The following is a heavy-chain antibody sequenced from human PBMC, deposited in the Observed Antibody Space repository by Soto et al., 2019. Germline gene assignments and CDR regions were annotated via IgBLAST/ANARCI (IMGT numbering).Heavy chain of an antibody. CDR2: ISISSSTI. CDR3: AREHNWNYGDY. CDR1: GFTFSSYS. Sequence: GGSLRLSCVASGFTFSSYSMNWVRQAPGKGLEWISYISISSSTIYYADSVKGRFTISRDNAKNSLILQMSSLRAEDTAVYYCAREHNWNYGDYWGQGTLVTAPQ. J-gene: IGHJ4*02. D-gene: IGHD1-7*01. V-gene: IGHV3-48*01.